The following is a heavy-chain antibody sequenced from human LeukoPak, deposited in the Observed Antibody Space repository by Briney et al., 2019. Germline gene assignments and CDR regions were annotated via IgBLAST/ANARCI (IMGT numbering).Heavy chain of an antibody. Sequence: SSETLSLTCAVSGGSISSGGYSWSWIRQPPGKGLEWIGYIYHSGSTYYNPSLKSRVTISVDRSKNQFSLKLSSVTAADTAVYYCARRTDGSSPLFDYWGQGILVTVSS. CDR1: GGSISSGGYS. CDR2: IYHSGST. D-gene: IGHD6-6*01. J-gene: IGHJ4*02. CDR3: ARRTDGSSPLFDY. V-gene: IGHV4-30-2*01.